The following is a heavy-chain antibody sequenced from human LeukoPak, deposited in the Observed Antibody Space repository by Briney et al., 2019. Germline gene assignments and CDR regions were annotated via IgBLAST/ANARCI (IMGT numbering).Heavy chain of an antibody. Sequence: ASVKVSCKASGYTFTSYDINWVRQVTGQGLEWMGWMNPNSGNTGYAQKFQGRVTITRNTSISTAYMELSSLRSEDTAVYYCARPSSGWYGDYYYYYMDVWGKGTTVTVSS. CDR2: MNPNSGNT. CDR3: ARPSSGWYGDYYYYYMDV. CDR1: GYTFTSYD. J-gene: IGHJ6*03. D-gene: IGHD6-19*01. V-gene: IGHV1-8*03.